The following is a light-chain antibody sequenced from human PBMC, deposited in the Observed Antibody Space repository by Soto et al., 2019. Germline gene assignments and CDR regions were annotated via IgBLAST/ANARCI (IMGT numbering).Light chain of an antibody. CDR2: GAS. V-gene: IGKV3-20*01. Sequence: EIVFTQSPGTLSLSPGERATLSCRASQSVSRSDLAWYQQKPGQAPRLLIYGASSRATGIPDRFSGSGSGTDFTLTISRMEPEDFAVYYCQQYGSSPITFGKGTRLEIK. CDR3: QQYGSSPIT. J-gene: IGKJ5*01. CDR1: QSVSRSD.